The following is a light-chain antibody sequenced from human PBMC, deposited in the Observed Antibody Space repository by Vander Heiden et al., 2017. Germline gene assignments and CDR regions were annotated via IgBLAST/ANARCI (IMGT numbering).Light chain of an antibody. CDR3: RQDNNWPRT. CDR1: QSISNSF. Sequence: EIVMTQSPATLSMCPGQGATLYCRASQSISNSFLAWYQQKPGQAPRLLIYDASTRATGIPNRFSGSASGTDFTLTISSLQSEDFAVYYCRQDNNWPRTFGQGTRVEIK. V-gene: IGKV3D-15*01. J-gene: IGKJ1*01. CDR2: DAS.